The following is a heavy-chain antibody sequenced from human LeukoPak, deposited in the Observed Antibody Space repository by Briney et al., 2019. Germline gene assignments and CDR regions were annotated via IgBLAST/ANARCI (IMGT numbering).Heavy chain of an antibody. J-gene: IGHJ4*02. CDR1: GYSISSGYY. CDR2: IYHSGST. Sequence: SETLSLTCTVSGYSISSGYYWGWIRQPPGKGLEWIGSIYHSGSTYYNPSLKSRVTLSVDTSKNQFSLKLSSVTAADTAVYYCARDASVVAAAYFDYWGQGTLVTVSS. V-gene: IGHV4-38-2*02. D-gene: IGHD2-15*01. CDR3: ARDASVVAAAYFDY.